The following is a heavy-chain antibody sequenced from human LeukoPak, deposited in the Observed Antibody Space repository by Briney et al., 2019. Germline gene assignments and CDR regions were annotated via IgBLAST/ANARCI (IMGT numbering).Heavy chain of an antibody. Sequence: SETLSLTCTVSVGSISGGGYSWSWFRQPPGKGRGGFGYIYYSGSTYYNPSLKSRVTISVDTSKNQFSLKLSSVTAADTAVYYCARVLGSGSYYYYYYGMDVWGQGTTVTVSS. CDR3: ARVLGSGSYYYYYYGMDV. J-gene: IGHJ6*02. V-gene: IGHV4-31*03. D-gene: IGHD3-10*01. CDR2: IYYSGST. CDR1: VGSISGGGYS.